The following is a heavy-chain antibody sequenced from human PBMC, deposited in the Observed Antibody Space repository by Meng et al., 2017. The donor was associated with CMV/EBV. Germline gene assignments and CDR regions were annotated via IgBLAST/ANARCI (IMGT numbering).Heavy chain of an antibody. D-gene: IGHD2-2*01. CDR3: ARVCSSTSCYVVEPPEILYYYYGMDV. Sequence: ASVQVSCKASGYTFTSYGISWLRQAPGQGLEWMGWISAYNGNTNYAQKPQGRVTMTTDTSTSTAYTELRSLRSDDTAVYYCARVCSSTSCYVVEPPEILYYYYGMDVWGQGTTVTVSS. CDR1: GYTFTSYG. CDR2: ISAYNGNT. J-gene: IGHJ6*02. V-gene: IGHV1-18*01.